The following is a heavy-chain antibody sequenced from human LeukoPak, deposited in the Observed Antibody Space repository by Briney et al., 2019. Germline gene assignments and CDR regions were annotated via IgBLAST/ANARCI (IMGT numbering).Heavy chain of an antibody. CDR1: GFTFSSYA. CDR2: ISGSGGST. CDR3: ARGLGRRGYYGMDV. V-gene: IGHV3-23*01. D-gene: IGHD3-10*01. Sequence: GGSLRLSCAASGFTFSSYAMSWVRQAPGKGLEWVSAISGSGGSTYYADSVKGRFTISRDNAKNSLYLQMNSLRAEDTAVYYCARGLGRRGYYGMDVWGQGTTVTVSS. J-gene: IGHJ6*02.